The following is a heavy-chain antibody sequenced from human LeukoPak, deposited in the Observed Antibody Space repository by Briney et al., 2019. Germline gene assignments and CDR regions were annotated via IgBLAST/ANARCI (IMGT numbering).Heavy chain of an antibody. CDR3: ARDDYYGSGSYGSMDV. CDR1: GYTFTGYY. J-gene: IGHJ6*03. CDR2: INPNSGGT. V-gene: IGHV1-2*02. D-gene: IGHD3-10*01. Sequence: ASVKVSCKASGYTFTGYYMHWVRQAPGQGLEWMGWINPNSGGTNYAQKFQGRVTMTRDTSISTAYMELSRLRSDDTAVYYCARDDYYGSGSYGSMDVWGKGTTVTISS.